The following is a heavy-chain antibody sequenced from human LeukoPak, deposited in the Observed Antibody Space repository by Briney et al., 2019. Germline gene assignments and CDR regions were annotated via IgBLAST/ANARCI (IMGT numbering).Heavy chain of an antibody. D-gene: IGHD6-13*01. CDR2: IYYSGST. CDR1: GGSISSSSYY. V-gene: IGHV4-61*01. CDR3: ARDRGSSLDY. J-gene: IGHJ4*02. Sequence: SETLSLTCTVSGGSISSSSYYWSWIRQPPGKGLEWIGYIYYSGSTNYNPSLKSRVTISVDTSKNQFSLKLSSVTAADTAVYYCARDRGSSLDYWGQGTLVTVSS.